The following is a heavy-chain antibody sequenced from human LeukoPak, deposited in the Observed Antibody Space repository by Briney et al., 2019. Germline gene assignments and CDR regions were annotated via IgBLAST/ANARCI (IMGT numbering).Heavy chain of an antibody. CDR2: VFDGKTT. CDR1: GESLNYYY. V-gene: IGHV4-34*12. CDR3: ASGAWATRLHS. D-gene: IGHD5-24*01. J-gene: IGHJ4*02. Sequence: ASDTLSLTRAVYGESLNYYYWSWIRQSPEKGLEWIGEVFDGKTTNYNPSLKSRVTISAVTSSNQFSLNLKSVTAADTAVYYCASGAWATRLHSWAQGTLVIVSS.